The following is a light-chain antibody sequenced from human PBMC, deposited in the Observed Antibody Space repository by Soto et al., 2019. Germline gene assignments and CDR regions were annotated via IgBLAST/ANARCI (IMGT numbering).Light chain of an antibody. CDR2: WAS. J-gene: IGKJ3*01. Sequence: DIVMTQSPDSLAVSLGERATINCKSSQIVLYSSNNKNYLAWYQQKPGQPPKLLIYWASTRESGVPDRFSGSGSGTDFTLTISSLQAEDVAVYYCQYGFTFGPGTKVDIK. CDR3: QYGFT. V-gene: IGKV4-1*01. CDR1: QIVLYSSNNKNY.